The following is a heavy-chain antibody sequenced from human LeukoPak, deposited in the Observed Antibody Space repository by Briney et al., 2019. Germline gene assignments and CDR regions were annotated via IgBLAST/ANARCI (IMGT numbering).Heavy chain of an antibody. CDR2: IYYNGKT. CDR1: VGSISSYY. J-gene: IGHJ4*02. D-gene: IGHD2-15*01. V-gene: IGHV4-59*01. Sequence: PSETLSLTCTVSVGSISSYYWSWVRQPPGTGLEWIGYIYYNGKTKYNPSLKSRVTISVDTSKNQISLKLRSVTAADTAVYYCTREGSYSPFDYWGQGTLVTVSS. CDR3: TREGSYSPFDY.